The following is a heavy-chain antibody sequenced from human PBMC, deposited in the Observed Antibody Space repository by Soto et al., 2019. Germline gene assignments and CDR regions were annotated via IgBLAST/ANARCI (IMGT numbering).Heavy chain of an antibody. CDR1: GVTFSNAA. Sequence: VQVVQSEAEAKKPGSSVKLSCEVSGVTFSNAAFSWVRQAPGQGLEWMGGIIPIFGGAKYAQKFQGRVEITVEALTDFLYMEVTSLTIDDTAVYFCARVGQYRHQAIITEYFGMDVWGQGTTVTVS. CDR3: ARVGQYRHQAIITEYFGMDV. V-gene: IGHV1-69*01. D-gene: IGHD2-2*02. J-gene: IGHJ6*02. CDR2: IIPIFGGA.